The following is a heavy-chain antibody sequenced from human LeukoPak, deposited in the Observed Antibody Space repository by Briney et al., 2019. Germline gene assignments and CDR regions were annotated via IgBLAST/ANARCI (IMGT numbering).Heavy chain of an antibody. CDR2: IKYDGIDT. CDR3: ARLGEKADFDY. Sequence: PGGSLRLSCAASGFIFTDYWMNWVRQAPGKGLEWVAMIKYDGIDTQYLDSVKGRFTFSRDNAKNSLYLQINSLRAEDTAVYYCARLGEKADFDYWGQGTLVTVSS. CDR1: GFIFTDYW. D-gene: IGHD3-16*01. V-gene: IGHV3-7*01. J-gene: IGHJ4*02.